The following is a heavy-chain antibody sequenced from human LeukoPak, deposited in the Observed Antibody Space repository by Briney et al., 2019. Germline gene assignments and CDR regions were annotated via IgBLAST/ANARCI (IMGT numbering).Heavy chain of an antibody. CDR1: GGSISSYH. V-gene: IGHV4-59*08. Sequence: SETPSLTCSVSGGSISSYHWNWIRQPPGKGLKWIGYINYSGTTNYNPSLKSRVTISIDTSKNQFSLKLSSVTAADTAVYYCARQSPNSSGWYDFDYWGQGTLVTVSS. J-gene: IGHJ4*02. CDR3: ARQSPNSSGWYDFDY. D-gene: IGHD6-19*01. CDR2: INYSGTT.